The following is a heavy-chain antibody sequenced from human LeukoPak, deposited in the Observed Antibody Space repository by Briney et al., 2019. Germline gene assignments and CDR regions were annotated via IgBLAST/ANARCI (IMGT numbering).Heavy chain of an antibody. CDR1: GGSISSYS. D-gene: IGHD3-22*01. Sequence: SETLSLTCTVSGGSISSYSWSWIRQPPGKGLEWIGYIYYSGSTNYNPSLKSRVTISVDTSKNQFSLKLTSMTAADTAVYYCARFGYYDSSGTDALDLWGQGTLVTVSS. CDR3: ARFGYYDSSGTDALDL. V-gene: IGHV4-59*01. J-gene: IGHJ3*01. CDR2: IYYSGST.